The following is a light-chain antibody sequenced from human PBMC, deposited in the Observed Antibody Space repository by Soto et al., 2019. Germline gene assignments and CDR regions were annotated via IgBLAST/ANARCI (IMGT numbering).Light chain of an antibody. V-gene: IGKV3-20*01. Sequence: IGWTQSPGPLSLSPGERATLSSMAIHSLNTGYLARYQQRPGQAPRLLIYGASTRATGVPDRLSGIGSGTDFALTISRLEREDFAVYFCQQYGSSATFGPGTKVDI. CDR1: HSLNTGY. CDR2: GAS. CDR3: QQYGSSAT. J-gene: IGKJ3*01.